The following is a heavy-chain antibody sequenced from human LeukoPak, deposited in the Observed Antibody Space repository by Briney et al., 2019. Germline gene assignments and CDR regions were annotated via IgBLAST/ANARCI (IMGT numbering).Heavy chain of an antibody. J-gene: IGHJ4*02. CDR3: ARRKYYGSGSYREYYFDY. CDR1: GFTFSSYG. V-gene: IGHV3-33*01. Sequence: GGSLRLSCAASGFTFSSYGMHWVRQAPGKGLEWVAVIWYDGSSKYYADSVKGRFTISRDNSKNTLYLQMNSLRAEDTAVYYCARRKYYGSGSYREYYFDYWGQGTLVTVSS. D-gene: IGHD3-10*01. CDR2: IWYDGSSK.